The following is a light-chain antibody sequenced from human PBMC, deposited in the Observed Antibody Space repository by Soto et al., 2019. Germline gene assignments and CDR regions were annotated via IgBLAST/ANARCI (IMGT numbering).Light chain of an antibody. Sequence: IQITHSPASVSASVVYKIITTCRACRDVGSDVSWYQQRPGQAPKLLIYAASNLYPGVPSRFSGSRYGTEFTLTISSLQPEDFASYYCLQDYGDSWKFGQGTKVDI. J-gene: IGKJ1*01. CDR3: LQDYGDSWK. CDR1: RDVGSD. CDR2: AAS. V-gene: IGKV1-6*01.